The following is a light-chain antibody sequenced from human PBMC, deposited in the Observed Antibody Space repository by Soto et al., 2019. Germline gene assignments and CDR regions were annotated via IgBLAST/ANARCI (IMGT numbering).Light chain of an antibody. CDR2: GAS. Sequence: EIVLTQSPGTLSLSPGERATLSCRASQSVSSSYLAWYQQKPGQAPRLLIYGASSMATGIPDRFSGSGSGTDFTLSISRLEPEDFAVYYCQQYGSSGFTFGPGTKVDIK. V-gene: IGKV3-20*01. CDR3: QQYGSSGFT. J-gene: IGKJ3*01. CDR1: QSVSSSY.